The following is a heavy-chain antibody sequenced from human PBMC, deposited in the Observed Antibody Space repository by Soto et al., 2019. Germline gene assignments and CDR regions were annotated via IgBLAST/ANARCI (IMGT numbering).Heavy chain of an antibody. V-gene: IGHV3-23*04. J-gene: IGHJ3*02. Sequence: EVLLVESGGGLVHPGGSLRLSCVASGFTFSNYGMTWVRQAPGKGLEWVSALTSGGSTYYADSVKGRFTISRDNSKETLYLQMNSLRAEDTAVYYCAKVGVAGLGAFEIWGQGTMVTVSS. CDR2: LTSGGST. CDR1: GFTFSNYG. CDR3: AKVGVAGLGAFEI. D-gene: IGHD6-19*01.